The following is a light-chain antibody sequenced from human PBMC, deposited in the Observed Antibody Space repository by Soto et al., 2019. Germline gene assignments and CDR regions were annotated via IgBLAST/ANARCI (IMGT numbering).Light chain of an antibody. Sequence: EIVLTQSPATLSLSPGERATLSCRASQSVSSYLAWYQQKPGQAPRLLIYDASNRATGIPARFSGSGSGTDLTLTISSLEPEDFAVYYCQQRSNWPPKFGQGTKVEIK. CDR1: QSVSSY. CDR2: DAS. CDR3: QQRSNWPPK. V-gene: IGKV3-11*01. J-gene: IGKJ1*01.